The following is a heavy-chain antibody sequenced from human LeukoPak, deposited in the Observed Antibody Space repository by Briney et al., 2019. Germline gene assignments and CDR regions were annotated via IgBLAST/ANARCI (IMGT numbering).Heavy chain of an antibody. CDR2: INSDESST. Sequence: GGTLRLSCAASGFTFSNYWMHWVRQAPGKGLVWVSRINSDESSTSYADSVRGRFTISRDNAKNTLYLQMDSLRAEDTAVYYCARSPGGFYDSWGQGTLVTVSS. J-gene: IGHJ4*02. D-gene: IGHD2-8*02. CDR1: GFTFSNYW. V-gene: IGHV3-74*01. CDR3: ARSPGGFYDS.